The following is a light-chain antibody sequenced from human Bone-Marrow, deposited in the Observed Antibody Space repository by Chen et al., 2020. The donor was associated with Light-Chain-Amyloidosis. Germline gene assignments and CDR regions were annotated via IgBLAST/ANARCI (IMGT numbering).Light chain of an antibody. CDR2: RDN. Sequence: SYALTQPPSVSVSPGQTARITCSGADLPTQYAYWYQQKPGQAPVLVIHRDNERPSGISERFAGSDSGTTATLTISGVQAEDEADYHCQSADSSGTYEGIFGGGAKLTVL. V-gene: IGLV3-25*03. J-gene: IGLJ2*01. CDR3: QSADSSGTYEGI. CDR1: DLPTQY.